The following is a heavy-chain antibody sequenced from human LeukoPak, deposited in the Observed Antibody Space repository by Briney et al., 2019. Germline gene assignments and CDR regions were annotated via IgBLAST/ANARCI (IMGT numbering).Heavy chain of an antibody. CDR3: ARHRYSSSPGDY. Sequence: SVKVSCKASGGTFSSYAISWVRQAPGQGLEWMGGIIPIFGTANYAQKFQGRVTITADESTSSAYMELSSLRSEDTAVYYCARHRYSSSPGDYWGQGTLVTVSS. CDR1: GGTFSSYA. CDR2: IIPIFGTA. D-gene: IGHD6-6*01. V-gene: IGHV1-69*13. J-gene: IGHJ4*02.